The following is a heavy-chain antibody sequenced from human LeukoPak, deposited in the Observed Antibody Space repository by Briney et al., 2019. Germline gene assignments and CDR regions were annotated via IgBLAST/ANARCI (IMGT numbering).Heavy chain of an antibody. J-gene: IGHJ1*01. D-gene: IGHD6-19*01. CDR1: GFTVSSNY. CDR2: IYSGGST. CDR3: ARDRVAVAGMALQH. V-gene: IGHV3-66*01. Sequence: PGGSLRLSCAASGFTVSSNYMSWVRQAPGKGLEWVSVIYSGGSTYYADSVKGRFAISRDNSKNTLYLQMNSLRAEDTAVYYCARDRVAVAGMALQHWGQGTLVTVSS.